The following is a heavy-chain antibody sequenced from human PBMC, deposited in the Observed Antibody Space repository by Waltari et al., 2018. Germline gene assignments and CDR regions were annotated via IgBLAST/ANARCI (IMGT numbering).Heavy chain of an antibody. V-gene: IGHV3-74*01. Sequence: EEQLLESGGGLVQPGDSLRLSCAGSGFRFSNYWMNWVRQAPGKGLVWVERISDDEPSISYADAVKGRFTISRDNAKNTVYLQMKRLRVEDTAVYYCARLAPRTYRSPVPGRHYYYGMDVWGQGTTVTVSS. D-gene: IGHD3-10*01. J-gene: IGHJ6*02. CDR3: ARLAPRTYRSPVPGRHYYYGMDV. CDR1: GFRFSNYW. CDR2: ISDDEPSI.